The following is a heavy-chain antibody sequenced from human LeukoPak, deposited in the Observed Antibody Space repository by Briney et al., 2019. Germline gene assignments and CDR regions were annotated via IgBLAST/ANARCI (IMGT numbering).Heavy chain of an antibody. J-gene: IGHJ4*02. V-gene: IGHV3-33*01. D-gene: IGHD6-25*01. CDR1: GLTFSSYG. CDR2: IWYDGSNK. Sequence: GGSLRLSCAASGLTFSSYGMHWVRQAPGKGLEWVAVIWYDGSNKYYADSVKGRFTISRDDSKNTLYLQMNSLRAEDTAVYYCARSSIGYSSGWYLDYWGQGTLVTVSS. CDR3: ARSSIGYSSGWYLDY.